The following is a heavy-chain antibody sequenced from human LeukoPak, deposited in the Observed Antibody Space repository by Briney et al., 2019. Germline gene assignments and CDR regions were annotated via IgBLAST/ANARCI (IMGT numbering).Heavy chain of an antibody. CDR3: AREGQLLRGGWNWFDP. V-gene: IGHV4-4*07. CDR2: IYTTGTT. D-gene: IGHD2-2*01. J-gene: IGHJ5*02. CDR1: GDSITSYY. Sequence: SETLSLTCTVSGDSITSYYWSWIRQSAEKGLEWIGRIYTTGTTNYNPSLKGRVTVSVDTSKNQFFLKLRSVTAADTAVYYCAREGQLLRGGWNWFDPWGQGTLVTVSS.